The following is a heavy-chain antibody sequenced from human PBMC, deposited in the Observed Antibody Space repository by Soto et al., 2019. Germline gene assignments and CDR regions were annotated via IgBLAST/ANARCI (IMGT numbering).Heavy chain of an antibody. J-gene: IGHJ3*02. CDR2: IRSKGNNYAT. Sequence: PGGSLRLSCAASGFIFSGSAIHWVRQASGKGLEWVARIRSKGNNYATAYAASVKGRFTISRDDSKKTAYLQLNSLKTEDTAIYYCTRIFSDALDIWGQGTMVTVS. CDR1: GFIFSGSA. CDR3: TRIFSDALDI. V-gene: IGHV3-73*01.